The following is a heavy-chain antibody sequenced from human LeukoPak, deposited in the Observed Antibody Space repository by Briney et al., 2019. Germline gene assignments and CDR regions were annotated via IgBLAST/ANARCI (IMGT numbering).Heavy chain of an antibody. Sequence: GGALRLSCAASGFTFSRYSMNWVRQAPGKGLEWVASISSTSTFIYSADSVKGRFAISRDTAKNSLFLQMNSLRAEDTAIYYCARDNFDSSDYPQTYYYYYMDVWGKGTTVTVSS. CDR1: GFTFSRYS. CDR3: ARDNFDSSDYPQTYYYYYMDV. V-gene: IGHV3-21*01. J-gene: IGHJ6*03. CDR2: ISSTSTFI. D-gene: IGHD3-22*01.